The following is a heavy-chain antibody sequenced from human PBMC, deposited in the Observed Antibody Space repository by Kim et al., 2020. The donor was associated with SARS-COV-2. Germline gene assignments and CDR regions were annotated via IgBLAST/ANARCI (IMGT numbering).Heavy chain of an antibody. Sequence: YSHPSLKSRVSISVDTSKNQFSLKVSSVTAADTAVYYCARADGSGSTFDYWGQGTLVTVSS. CDR3: ARADGSGSTFDY. D-gene: IGHD3-10*01. V-gene: IGHV4-31*02. J-gene: IGHJ4*02.